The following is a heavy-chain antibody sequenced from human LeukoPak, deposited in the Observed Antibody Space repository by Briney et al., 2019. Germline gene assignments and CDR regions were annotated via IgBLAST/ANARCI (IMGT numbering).Heavy chain of an antibody. V-gene: IGHV3-30*02. J-gene: IGHJ3*02. D-gene: IGHD5-18*01. CDR1: GLRFSNYG. CDR2: IRFDGSSK. CDR3: AKVRVDTAMVDAFDI. Sequence: PGGSLSLSRSASGLRFSNYGMHWVPPAPGKGLEWVAFIRFDGSSKYFADSVTGRFIISRDNFQNTLILQMNNLKVEDTAVYYCAKVRVDTAMVDAFDIWGQGTRVVVSS.